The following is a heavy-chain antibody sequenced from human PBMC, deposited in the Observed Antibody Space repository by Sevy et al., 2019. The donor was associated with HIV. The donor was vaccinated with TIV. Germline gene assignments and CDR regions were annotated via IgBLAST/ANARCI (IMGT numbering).Heavy chain of an antibody. J-gene: IGHJ6*02. D-gene: IGHD2-21*02. CDR2: IYYSGNT. V-gene: IGHV4-61*08. CDR1: GGSVRSGAYY. CDR3: ARVVVTSGYEYYYGMDV. Sequence: SENLSLTCTVSGGSVRSGAYYWSWVRQPPGKGLESIGYIYYSGNTNDNPSLKSRATLSVDTSKNQFSLKLNSMTAADTAVYYCARVVVTSGYEYYYGMDVWGQGTTVTVSS.